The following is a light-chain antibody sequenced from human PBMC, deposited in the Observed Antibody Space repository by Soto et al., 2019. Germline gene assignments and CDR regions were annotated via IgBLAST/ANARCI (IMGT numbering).Light chain of an antibody. J-gene: IGLJ2*01. V-gene: IGLV2-11*01. CDR2: DVF. CDR3: SSYTSSSTLV. CDR1: SSDIGSYNA. Sequence: QSALTQPRSVSGSPGHSVTISCFGTSSDIGSYNAVSWYQQHPGKAPKLIIFDVFERPSGVPDRFSGSKSGNSASLTISGLQAEDESDYYCSSYTSSSTLVFGGGTKLTVL.